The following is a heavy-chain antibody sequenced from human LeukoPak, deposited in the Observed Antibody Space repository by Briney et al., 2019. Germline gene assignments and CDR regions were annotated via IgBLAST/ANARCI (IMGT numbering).Heavy chain of an antibody. Sequence: PGGSLRLSCTASGFTFGDYAMNWFRQAPGKGLEWVGFIRSKNYGGTTEYAASVKGRFTISRDDSKSIAYLQMDSLKTEDTAVYYCSRRSGYSYGESFDYWGQGTLVTVSS. CDR1: GFTFGDYA. J-gene: IGHJ4*02. CDR2: IRSKNYGGTT. CDR3: SRRSGYSYGESFDY. V-gene: IGHV3-49*03. D-gene: IGHD5-18*01.